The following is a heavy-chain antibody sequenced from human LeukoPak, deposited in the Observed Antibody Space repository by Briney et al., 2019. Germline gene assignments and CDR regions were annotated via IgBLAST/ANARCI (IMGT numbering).Heavy chain of an antibody. CDR1: GFTFSNYG. Sequence: GGSLRLSRAASGFTFSNYGIHWVRQTPGKGLEWVAVIGYNGVDKYYTDSVKGRFTISRDDSKSTLYLQMDRLKPEDTAVYYCARDFLRGAPDYLDLWGQGTLVTVSS. J-gene: IGHJ4*02. D-gene: IGHD3-10*01. CDR3: ARDFLRGAPDYLDL. V-gene: IGHV3-30*03. CDR2: IGYNGVDK.